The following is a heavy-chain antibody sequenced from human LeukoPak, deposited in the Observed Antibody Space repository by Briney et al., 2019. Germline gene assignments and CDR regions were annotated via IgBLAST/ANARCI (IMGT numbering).Heavy chain of an antibody. D-gene: IGHD3-22*01. V-gene: IGHV4-34*01. CDR2: INHSGST. J-gene: IGHJ4*02. CDR3: AREAYYYDSSGYRY. Sequence: SETLSLTCAVYGGSFSGYYWSWIRQPPGKGLEWIGEINHSGSTNYNPSLKSRVTISVDTSKNQFSLKLSSVTAADTAVYYCAREAYYYDSSGYRYWGQGTLVTVSS. CDR1: GGSFSGYY.